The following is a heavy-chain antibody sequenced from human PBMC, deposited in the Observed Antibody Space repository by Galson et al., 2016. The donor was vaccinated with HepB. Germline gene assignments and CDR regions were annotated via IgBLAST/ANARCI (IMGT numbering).Heavy chain of an antibody. CDR2: IYYTGTT. J-gene: IGHJ4*02. D-gene: IGHD3-16*01. Sequence: SETLSLTCTVSGGSVSSSTYHWVWIRQPPGKGLEWIGGIYYTGTTFHNPSLESRVTMSVDTSRNQFSLNLSSVTAADTAVYYCARTRGGDYDYVWGAFEYWGQGTLVTVSS. CDR1: GGSVSSSTYH. V-gene: IGHV4-39*01. CDR3: ARTRGGDYDYVWGAFEY.